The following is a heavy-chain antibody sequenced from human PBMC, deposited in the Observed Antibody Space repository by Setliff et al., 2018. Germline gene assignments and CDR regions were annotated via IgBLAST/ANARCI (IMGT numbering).Heavy chain of an antibody. J-gene: IGHJ4*02. D-gene: IGHD6-19*01. V-gene: IGHV1-69*05. CDR1: GGTFSTYA. CDR2: IISMFGTT. CDR3: VRSSAPQVVLAADFDF. Sequence: ASVKVSCKASGGTFSTYAISWVRQAPGQGLEWMGGIISMFGTTNYAQKFQGRVTITTDKSTSTAYMELSSLRSDDTAVYYCVRSSAPQVVLAADFDFWGQGTPVTVSS.